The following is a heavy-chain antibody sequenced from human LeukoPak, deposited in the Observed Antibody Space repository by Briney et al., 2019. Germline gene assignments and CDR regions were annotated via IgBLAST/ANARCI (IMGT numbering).Heavy chain of an antibody. CDR3: ARIGRYDFWSGYYPDWFDP. V-gene: IGHV4-34*01. CDR1: GGSFSGYY. CDR2: INHSGST. Sequence: PETLSLTCAVYGGSFSGYYWSWIRQPPGKGLEWFGEINHSGSTNYNPSLKSRVTISVDTSKNQFSLKLSSVTAADTAVYYCARIGRYDFWSGYYPDWFDPWGQGTLVTVSS. J-gene: IGHJ5*02. D-gene: IGHD3-3*01.